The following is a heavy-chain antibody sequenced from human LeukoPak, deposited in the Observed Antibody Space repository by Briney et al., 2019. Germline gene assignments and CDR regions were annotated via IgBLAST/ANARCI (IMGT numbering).Heavy chain of an antibody. CDR1: GYTFTSYD. D-gene: IGHD5-18*01. V-gene: IGHV1-8*03. CDR3: ARRAYSYGYPYTYYSYYYIDV. J-gene: IGHJ6*03. CDR2: MNPNSGNT. Sequence: GASVKVSCKASGYTFTSYDINWVRQATGQGLECMGWMNPNSGNTGYAQKFQGRVTITRNTSISTAYMELSSLRSEDTAVYYCARRAYSYGYPYTYYSYYYIDVWGKGTTVTVSS.